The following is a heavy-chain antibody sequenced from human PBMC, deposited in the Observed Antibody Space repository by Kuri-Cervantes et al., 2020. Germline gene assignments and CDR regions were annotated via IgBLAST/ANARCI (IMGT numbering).Heavy chain of an antibody. Sequence: GSLRLSCAVSGGPISTNNWWSWVRQSPGKGLEWIGEISHSGSTNYNPSLKSRVTMSIDKSKNQFSLKLSSVTAADTAIFYCAREARNYYDSATLGAYDIWDQGTMVTVSS. D-gene: IGHD3-22*01. V-gene: IGHV4-4*02. CDR3: AREARNYYDSATLGAYDI. CDR2: ISHSGST. J-gene: IGHJ3*02. CDR1: GGPISTNNW.